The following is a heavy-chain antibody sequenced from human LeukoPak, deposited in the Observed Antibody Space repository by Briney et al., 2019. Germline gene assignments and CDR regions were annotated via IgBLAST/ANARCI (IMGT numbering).Heavy chain of an antibody. CDR3: ARVPLGTHAAWEDY. CDR2: IIPIFGTA. Sequence: SVKVSCKASGGTFSSYAISWVRQAPGQGLEWMGGIIPIFGTANYAQKFQSRVTITTDESTSTAYMELSSLRSEDTAVYYCARVPLGTHAAWEDYWGQGTLVTVSS. V-gene: IGHV1-69*05. CDR1: GGTFSSYA. D-gene: IGHD1-26*01. J-gene: IGHJ4*02.